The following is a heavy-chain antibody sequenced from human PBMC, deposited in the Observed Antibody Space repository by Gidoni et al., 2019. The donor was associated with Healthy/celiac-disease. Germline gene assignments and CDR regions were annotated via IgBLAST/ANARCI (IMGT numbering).Heavy chain of an antibody. Sequence: EVQLLESGGGLVQPGGSLRLSCAASGFTFSSYAMRWVRQAPGKGLEWVSAISGSGGSTYYADSVKGRFTISRDNSKNTLYLQMNSLRAEDTAVYYCAGRAPSFTIFGVVIIDLDYWGQGTLVTVSS. CDR2: ISGSGGST. J-gene: IGHJ4*02. D-gene: IGHD3-3*01. CDR3: AGRAPSFTIFGVVIIDLDY. CDR1: GFTFSSYA. V-gene: IGHV3-23*01.